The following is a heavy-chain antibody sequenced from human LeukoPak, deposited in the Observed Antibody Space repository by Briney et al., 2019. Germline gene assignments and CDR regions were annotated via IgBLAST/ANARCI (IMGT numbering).Heavy chain of an antibody. CDR3: ASDISNKGFDY. CDR1: GVTLSNYY. V-gene: IGHV3-11*04. Sequence: PGGSLRLSCTSSGVTLSNYYMSWIRQAPGKALECISYTSNIGSTTFYADSVKGRFTISRDNGKNSVYLQMNSLTAEDTAVYYCASDISNKGFDYWGQGTLVTVSS. D-gene: IGHD2/OR15-2a*01. CDR2: TSNIGSTT. J-gene: IGHJ4*02.